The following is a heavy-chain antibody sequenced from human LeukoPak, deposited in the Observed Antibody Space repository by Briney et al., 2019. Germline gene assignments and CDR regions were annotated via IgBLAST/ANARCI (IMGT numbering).Heavy chain of an antibody. J-gene: IGHJ4*02. Sequence: GGSLRLSCAASGFTFSSYAMHWVRQAPGKGLEWVAVISYDGSNKYYADSVKGRFTISRDNSKNTLYLQMNSLRAEDTAVYYCAGTRYFDYWGQGTLVTVSS. CDR2: ISYDGSNK. CDR3: AGTRYFDY. CDR1: GFTFSSYA. V-gene: IGHV3-30-3*01.